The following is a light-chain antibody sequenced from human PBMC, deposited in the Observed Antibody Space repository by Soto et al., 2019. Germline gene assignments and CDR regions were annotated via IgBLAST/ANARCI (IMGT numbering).Light chain of an antibody. Sequence: DIQMTQSPSSLSASVGDRVTISCRASQNITRYLNWYRQKPGKAPELLIYAASSLQSGVPSRFSGGGSGTHFSLTISSLQPEDFATYYCQQSYSAPYTFGQGTKLQI. CDR3: QQSYSAPYT. CDR1: QNITRY. J-gene: IGKJ2*01. CDR2: AAS. V-gene: IGKV1-39*01.